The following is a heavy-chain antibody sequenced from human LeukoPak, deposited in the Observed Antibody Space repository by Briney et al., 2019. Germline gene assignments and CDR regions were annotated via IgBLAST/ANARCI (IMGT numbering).Heavy chain of an antibody. V-gene: IGHV1-18*01. CDR2: ISAYNGNT. CDR1: GYTFTSYG. J-gene: IGHJ4*02. D-gene: IGHD2-15*01. CDR3: ARGEGYCSGGSCLLFDH. Sequence: GASVKVSCKASGYTFTSYGISWVRQAPGQGLEWMGWISAYNGNTNYAQKLQGRVTMTTDTSTSTAYMELRSLRSDGTAVCYCARGEGYCSGGSCLLFDHWGQGTLVTVSS.